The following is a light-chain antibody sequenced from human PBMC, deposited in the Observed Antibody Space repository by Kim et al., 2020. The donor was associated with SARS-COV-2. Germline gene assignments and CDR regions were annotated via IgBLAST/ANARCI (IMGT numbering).Light chain of an antibody. V-gene: IGKV2-28*01. CDR3: MQGIYLPYT. CDR1: QSLLHRNGYNY. CDR2: LGS. Sequence: DIVMTQSPLSLPVTPGEPASISCRSSQSLLHRNGYNYLDWYLQKPGQSPQLLIYLGSNRASGVPDRFSGSGSGTDFTLKISRVEAEDVGVYYCMQGIYLPYTFGQGTKLEI. J-gene: IGKJ2*01.